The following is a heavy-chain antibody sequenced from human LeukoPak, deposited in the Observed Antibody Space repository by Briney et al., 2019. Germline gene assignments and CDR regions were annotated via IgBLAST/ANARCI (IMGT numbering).Heavy chain of an antibody. CDR1: GFTVSNAW. J-gene: IGHJ6*04. Sequence: GGSLRLSCAASGFTVSNAWMSWVRQAPGKGLEWVGRIKRKSDGGTTDFGAPVKGRFTISRDDSKNTLYLEMNSLKTEDTAVYYCITDSPGVWGKGTTVTISS. V-gene: IGHV3-15*01. CDR3: ITDSPGV. CDR2: IKRKSDGGTT.